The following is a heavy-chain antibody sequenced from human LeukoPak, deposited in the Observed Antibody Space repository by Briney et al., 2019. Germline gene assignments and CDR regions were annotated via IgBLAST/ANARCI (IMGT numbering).Heavy chain of an antibody. CDR2: ISAYNGNT. Sequence: GASVTVSCKASGYTFTSYGISWVRQAPGQGLEWMGWISAYNGNTNYAQKLQGRVTMTTDTSTSTAYMELRSLRSDDTAVYYCARKTYYYDSSGYAERGAFDIWGQGTMVTVSS. J-gene: IGHJ3*02. V-gene: IGHV1-18*01. D-gene: IGHD3-22*01. CDR1: GYTFTSYG. CDR3: ARKTYYYDSSGYAERGAFDI.